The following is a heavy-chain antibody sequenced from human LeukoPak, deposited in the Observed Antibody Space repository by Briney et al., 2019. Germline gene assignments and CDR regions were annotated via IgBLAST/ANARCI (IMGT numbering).Heavy chain of an antibody. CDR3: VKGLAYCGGDCDSRAFDI. D-gene: IGHD2-21*01. CDR2: ISSNGGST. J-gene: IGHJ3*02. V-gene: IGHV3-64D*09. CDR1: VFTFSSYA. Sequence: GGSLRLSCSAPVFTFSSYAMHWVPQAPGKGLEYVSAISSNGGSTYYADSVKGRFTISRDNSKNTLYLQMSSLRAEDKAVYYCVKGLAYCGGDCDSRAFDIWGQGTMVTVSS.